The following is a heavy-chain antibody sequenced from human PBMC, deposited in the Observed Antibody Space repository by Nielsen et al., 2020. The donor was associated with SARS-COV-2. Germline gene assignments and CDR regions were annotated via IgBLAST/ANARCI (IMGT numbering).Heavy chain of an antibody. CDR3: ATDLSTMVRGGAFDI. CDR2: FDPEDGET. V-gene: IGHV1-24*01. D-gene: IGHD3-10*01. J-gene: IGHJ3*02. CDR1: GYTLTELS. Sequence: VKVSCKVSGYTLTELSMHWVRQAPGKGLEWMGGFDPEDGETIYAQKFQGRVTMTEDTSTDTAYMELSSLRSEDTAVYYCATDLSTMVRGGAFDIWGQGTMVTVSS.